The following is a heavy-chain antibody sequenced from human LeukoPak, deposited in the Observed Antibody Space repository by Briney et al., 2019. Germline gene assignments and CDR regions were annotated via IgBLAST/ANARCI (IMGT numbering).Heavy chain of an antibody. CDR1: GYSFTSYW. J-gene: IGHJ3*02. CDR2: IYPGDSDT. V-gene: IGHV5-51*01. CDR3: ARPGVPGSSFSVFDI. Sequence: GEALKISCKASGYSFTSYWIVWVRQMPGKGLEGMGIIYPGDSDTRYSPAFEGQVTISAHKSISTAYLQWSSLKASDTAMYYSARPGVPGSSFSVFDIWGQGTALTVPS. D-gene: IGHD2-2*01.